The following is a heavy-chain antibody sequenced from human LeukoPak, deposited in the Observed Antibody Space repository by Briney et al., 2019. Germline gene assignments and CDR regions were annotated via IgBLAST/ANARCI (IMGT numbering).Heavy chain of an antibody. J-gene: IGHJ6*02. CDR2: ISSSSSTI. V-gene: IGHV3-48*02. CDR3: ARDRRYYYGMDV. D-gene: IGHD6-6*01. CDR1: GITFSSYS. Sequence: GGSLRLSCGASGITFSSYSMNWVRQAPGKGLEWVSYISSSSSTIYYADSVKGRFTISRDNAKNSLYLQMNSLRDEDTAVYYCARDRRYYYGMDVWGQGTTVTVSS.